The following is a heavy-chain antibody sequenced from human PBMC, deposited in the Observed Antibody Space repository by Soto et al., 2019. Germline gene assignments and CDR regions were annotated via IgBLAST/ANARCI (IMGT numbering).Heavy chain of an antibody. V-gene: IGHV1-3*01. CDR1: GYTFTSYA. CDR2: INAGNGNT. CDR3: ARVGIVGASDY. J-gene: IGHJ4*02. D-gene: IGHD1-26*01. Sequence: QVQLVQSGAEVKKPGASVKVSCKASGYTFTSYAMHCVRQAPGQRLEWMGWINAGNGNTKYSQKIQGRVTITRDTAASTAYMELSSLRSEDTAVYYCARVGIVGASDYWGQGTLVTVSS.